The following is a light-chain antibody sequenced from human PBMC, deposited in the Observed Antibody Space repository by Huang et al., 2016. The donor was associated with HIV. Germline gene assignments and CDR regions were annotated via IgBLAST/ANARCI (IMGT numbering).Light chain of an antibody. V-gene: IGKV3-11*01. CDR1: QSISTY. Sequence: EVVLTQSPATLSLSPGERATLSCRASQSISTYLAWYQQKPGQAPRILIYDASNSATGVPLMFSGRGSETYFTLTISSLQPEDVAVYYCHQRANWPLGTFGQGTKVEIK. CDR2: DAS. CDR3: HQRANWPLGT. J-gene: IGKJ1*01.